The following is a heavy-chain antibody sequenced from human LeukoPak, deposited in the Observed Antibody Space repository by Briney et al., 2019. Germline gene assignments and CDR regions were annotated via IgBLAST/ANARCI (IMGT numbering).Heavy chain of an antibody. Sequence: PGGSLRLSCAASGFTFSSYSMNWVRQAPGKGLEWVSSISTSSTYIYYADSAKGRFTISRDNAKNSLYLQMNSLRAEDTAVYYCARDLILPYAFDIWGQGTMVTVSS. CDR3: ARDLILPYAFDI. CDR1: GFTFSSYS. V-gene: IGHV3-21*01. J-gene: IGHJ3*02. CDR2: ISTSSTYI.